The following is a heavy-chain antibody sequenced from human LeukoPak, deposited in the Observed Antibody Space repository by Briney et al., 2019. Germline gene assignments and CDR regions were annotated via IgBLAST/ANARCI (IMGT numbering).Heavy chain of an antibody. CDR3: ARDAHCSSTSCYYFDY. D-gene: IGHD2-2*01. CDR1: GFTLSSYA. V-gene: IGHV3-48*01. Sequence: GGSLRLSCAASGFTLSSYAMTWVRQAPGKGLEWVSYISISSKTIYYANSVKGRFTISRDNAKNSLYLQMNSLRAEDTGVYYCARDAHCSSTSCYYFDYWGQGTLVTVSS. J-gene: IGHJ4*02. CDR2: ISISSKTI.